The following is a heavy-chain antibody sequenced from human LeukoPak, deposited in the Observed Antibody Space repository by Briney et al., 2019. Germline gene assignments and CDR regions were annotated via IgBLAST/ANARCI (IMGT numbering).Heavy chain of an antibody. CDR3: ARAGNLDN. D-gene: IGHD4-23*01. V-gene: IGHV3-23*01. CDR1: GFTFSSYG. J-gene: IGHJ4*02. Sequence: PGGSLRLSCAGPGFTFSSYGMSWVRQAPGKGLEWVSSITSDDRAEYADSLRGRFTISRDNSMNLVFLQMNSLRAEDTAVYYCARAGNLDNWGQGTLVTVSS. CDR2: ITSDDRA.